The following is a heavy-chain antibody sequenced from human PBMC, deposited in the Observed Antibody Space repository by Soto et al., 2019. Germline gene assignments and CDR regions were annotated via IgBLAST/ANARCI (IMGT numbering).Heavy chain of an antibody. CDR2: LYSTGST. D-gene: IGHD3-22*01. V-gene: IGHV4-4*07. CDR1: GGSVSSHY. CDR3: APDGPGHDSSGFYLYDAFDI. J-gene: IGHJ3*02. Sequence: SETLSLTCTVSGGSVSSHYWSWIRQAAGKGLEWIGRLYSTGSTNYNPSLRSRVTMSVGTSRNQFSLTLTSVTAADSAMYYCAPDGPGHDSSGFYLYDAFDIWGQGTMVTVSS.